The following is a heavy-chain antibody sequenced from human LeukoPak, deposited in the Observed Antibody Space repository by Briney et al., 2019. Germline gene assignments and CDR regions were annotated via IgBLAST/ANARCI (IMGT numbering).Heavy chain of an antibody. J-gene: IGHJ3*02. CDR2: IYYSGST. V-gene: IGHV4-59*08. Sequence: SETLSLTCTVSGGSISSYYWSWIRQPPGKGLEWIRYIYYSGSTNYNPSLKSRVTISVDTSKNQFSLKLSSVTAADTAVYYCARFRFVGGYDAFDIWGQGTMVTVSS. CDR3: ARFRFVGGYDAFDI. CDR1: GGSISSYY. D-gene: IGHD5-12*01.